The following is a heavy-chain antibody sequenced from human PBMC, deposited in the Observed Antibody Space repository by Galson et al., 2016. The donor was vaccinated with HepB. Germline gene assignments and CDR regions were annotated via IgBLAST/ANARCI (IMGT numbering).Heavy chain of an antibody. CDR3: AREVWRNYYGSGSYYEIDY. J-gene: IGHJ4*02. CDR2: VSAYSGNT. CDR1: GYTFTSYA. D-gene: IGHD3-10*01. V-gene: IGHV1-18*01. Sequence: SVKVSCKASGYTFTSYAVSWARQAPGQGLEWVGWVSAYSGNTNYAQKVQDRVTMTTDTSTSTAYMELRSLRSDDTAVYYCAREVWRNYYGSGSYYEIDYWGQGTLVTVSS.